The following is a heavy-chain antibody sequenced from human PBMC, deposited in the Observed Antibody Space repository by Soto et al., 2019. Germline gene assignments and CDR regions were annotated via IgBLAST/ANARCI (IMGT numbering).Heavy chain of an antibody. CDR1: GFTFSSYA. Sequence: GSLRLSCAASGFTFSSYAMSWVRQAPGKGPEWVSAISGSGGSTYYADSVKGRFTISRDNSKNTLYLQMNSLRAEDTAVYYCAKGSTAAATFDYWGQGTLVTVSS. V-gene: IGHV3-23*01. CDR3: AKGSTAAATFDY. CDR2: ISGSGGST. D-gene: IGHD6-13*01. J-gene: IGHJ4*02.